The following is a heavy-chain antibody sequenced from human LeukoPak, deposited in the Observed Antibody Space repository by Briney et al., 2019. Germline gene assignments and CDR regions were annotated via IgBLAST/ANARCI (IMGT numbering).Heavy chain of an antibody. CDR3: AREATVTTAFDI. CDR2: INPSGGST. Sequence: GASVTVSFKASGYTFTIYYMHWVRQAPGQGLEWMGIINPSGGSTSYAQKFQGRVTMTRDTSTSTVYMELSSLRSEDTAVYYCAREATVTTAFDIWGQGTMVTVSS. J-gene: IGHJ3*02. V-gene: IGHV1-46*01. D-gene: IGHD4-17*01. CDR1: GYTFTIYY.